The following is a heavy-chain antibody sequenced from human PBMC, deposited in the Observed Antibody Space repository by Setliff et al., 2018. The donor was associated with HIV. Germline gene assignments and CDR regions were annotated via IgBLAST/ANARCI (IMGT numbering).Heavy chain of an antibody. CDR2: IDPDKGDT. V-gene: IGHV1-2*02. J-gene: IGHJ5*02. CDR3: ERESASGNWFDP. Sequence: ASVKVSCKASGGSFGRFAINWVRQAPGQGLESMGWIDPDKGDTGYAHNFQGRVIMTRDTSTSTVYVELHWLTSDDTAVYYCERESASGNWFDPWGQGTLVTVSS. CDR1: GGSFGRFA. D-gene: IGHD3-10*01.